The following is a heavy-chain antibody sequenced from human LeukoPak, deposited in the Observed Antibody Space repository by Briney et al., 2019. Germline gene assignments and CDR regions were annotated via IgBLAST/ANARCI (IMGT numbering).Heavy chain of an antibody. CDR2: IIPIFGTA. J-gene: IGHJ3*02. CDR1: GGTFSSYA. Sequence: SVKVSCKASGGTFSSYAISWVRQAPGQGLEWMGGIIPIFGTANYAQKFQGRVTITTDESTSTAYMELSSLRSEDTAVYYCARSSSSLDAFDIWGQGTMVTVSS. V-gene: IGHV1-69*05. D-gene: IGHD6-13*01. CDR3: ARSSSSLDAFDI.